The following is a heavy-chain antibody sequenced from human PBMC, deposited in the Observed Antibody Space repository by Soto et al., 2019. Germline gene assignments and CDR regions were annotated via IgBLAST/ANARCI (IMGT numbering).Heavy chain of an antibody. CDR3: ARHWDY. V-gene: IGHV4-39*01. CDR2: ISFSGST. J-gene: IGHJ4*02. Sequence: HLQLQQSGPGLVKPSETLSLTCTISGASINSDTYYWAWIRQPPGKGLEWIGTISFSGSTYYNPSLRSRVIISVDTSKNLFSLKLTSVTAADTAVYYWARHWDYWGQGTLVTVSS. CDR1: GASINSDTYY.